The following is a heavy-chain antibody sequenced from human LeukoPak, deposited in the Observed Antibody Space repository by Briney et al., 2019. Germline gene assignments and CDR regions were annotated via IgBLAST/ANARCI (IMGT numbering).Heavy chain of an antibody. CDR3: AKSLVPRWIAVN. Sequence: GGSLRLSCAASGLTFSTYAMNWVRQAPGKWLEWVTGITDSGGRGNWQAPGKGRFTISKNNSRKTLYLKMTTLSPENTAIYFCAKSLVPRWIAVNSGERTLVSGS. CDR1: GLTFSTYA. V-gene: IGHV3-23*01. J-gene: IGHJ1*01. CDR2: ITDSGGRG. D-gene: IGHD2-2*01.